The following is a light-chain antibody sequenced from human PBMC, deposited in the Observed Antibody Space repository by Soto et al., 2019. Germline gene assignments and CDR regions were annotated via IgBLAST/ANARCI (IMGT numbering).Light chain of an antibody. J-gene: IGLJ3*02. V-gene: IGLV1-40*01. CDR2: GNS. CDR1: SSNIGAGYD. CDR3: QSYDSSLSGWV. Sequence: QSVLTQPPSVSGAPGQRVTISCTGSSSNIGAGYDVHWYQQLPGTAPKLLIYGNSNRPSGVPDRFSGSKSGTSASLAITGLQAEADADYYCQSYDSSLSGWVFGGGTKRTVL.